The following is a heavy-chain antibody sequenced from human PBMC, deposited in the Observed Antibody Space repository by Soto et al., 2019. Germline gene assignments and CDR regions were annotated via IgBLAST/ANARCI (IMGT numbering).Heavy chain of an antibody. Sequence: EVQLLESGGGLVQPGGSLRLSCAASGFTFSSYAMSWVRQAPGKGLEWVSVISGSGGSTNYADSVKGRITISRDNSKNTVEQQMNSLRAQDTAVNYWAKVGGSGFRVTRLGPWGQGTLVSVSS. CDR1: GFTFSSYA. V-gene: IGHV3-23*01. CDR3: AKVGGSGFRVTRLGP. CDR2: ISGSGGST. J-gene: IGHJ5*02. D-gene: IGHD5-12*01.